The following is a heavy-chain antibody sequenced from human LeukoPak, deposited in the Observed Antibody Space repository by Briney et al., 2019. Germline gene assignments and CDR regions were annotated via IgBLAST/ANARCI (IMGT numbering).Heavy chain of an antibody. CDR1: GFTVSSNY. CDR3: ARAMWELPRFDY. J-gene: IGHJ4*02. V-gene: IGHV3-53*01. Sequence: QPGGSLRLSCAASGFTVSSNYMSWVRQAPGKGLEWVSVIYSGGSTYYADSVKGRFTISRDNSKNTLYLQMNSLRAEDTAVYYCARAMWELPRFDYWGQGTLVTVSS. CDR2: IYSGGST. D-gene: IGHD1-26*01.